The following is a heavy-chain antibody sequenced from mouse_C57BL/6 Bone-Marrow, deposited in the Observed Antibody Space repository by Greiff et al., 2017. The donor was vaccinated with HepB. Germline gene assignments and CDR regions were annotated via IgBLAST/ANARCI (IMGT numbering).Heavy chain of an antibody. J-gene: IGHJ1*03. D-gene: IGHD2-3*01. CDR3: TRPGIYDGYYVGYFDV. Sequence: EVQVVESGEGLVKPGGSLKLSCAASGFTFSSYAMSWVRQTPEKRLEWVAYISSGGDYIYYADTVKGRFTISRDNARNTLYLQMSSLKSEDTAMYYCTRPGIYDGYYVGYFDVWGTGTTVTVSS. CDR2: ISSGGDYI. V-gene: IGHV5-9-1*02. CDR1: GFTFSSYA.